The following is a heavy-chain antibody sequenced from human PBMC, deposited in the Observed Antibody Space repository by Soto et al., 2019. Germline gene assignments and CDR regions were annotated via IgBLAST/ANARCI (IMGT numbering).Heavy chain of an antibody. CDR2: ISSSSSTI. J-gene: IGHJ5*02. CDR1: GFTFSSYS. D-gene: IGHD2-2*01. Sequence: GGSLRLSCAASGFTFSSYSMNWVRQAPGKGLEWVSYISSSSSTIYYADSVKGRFTISRDNAKNSLYLQMNSLRDEDTAVYYCARDANSAELCSSTSCYEENWFDPWGQGTLVTVSS. CDR3: ARDANSAELCSSTSCYEENWFDP. V-gene: IGHV3-48*02.